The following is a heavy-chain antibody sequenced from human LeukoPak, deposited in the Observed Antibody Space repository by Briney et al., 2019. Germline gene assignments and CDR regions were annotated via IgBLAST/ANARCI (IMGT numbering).Heavy chain of an antibody. CDR3: AKDESDFDRLLDY. D-gene: IGHD3-9*01. CDR2: ISYDGSNK. V-gene: IGHV3-30-3*01. J-gene: IGHJ4*02. CDR1: GFTFSSYA. Sequence: GRSLRLSCAASGFTFSSYAMHWVRQAPGKGLEWVAVISYDGSNKYYADSVKGRFTISRDNSKNTLYLQMNSLRAEDTAVYYCAKDESDFDRLLDYWGQGTLVTVSS.